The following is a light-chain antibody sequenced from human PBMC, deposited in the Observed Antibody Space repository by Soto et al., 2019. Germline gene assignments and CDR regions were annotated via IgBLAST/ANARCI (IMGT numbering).Light chain of an antibody. CDR2: RNN. V-gene: IGLV1-47*01. Sequence: QSVLTQPPSASGTPGQRVTISCSGSSSNIGSNYVYWYQQLPGTAPKLLIYRNNQRPSGVPDRFSGSKSVTSASLAISGLRSEDEADYYCAAWDDSLRGGVFGGGTKLTVL. CDR1: SSNIGSNY. CDR3: AAWDDSLRGGV. J-gene: IGLJ2*01.